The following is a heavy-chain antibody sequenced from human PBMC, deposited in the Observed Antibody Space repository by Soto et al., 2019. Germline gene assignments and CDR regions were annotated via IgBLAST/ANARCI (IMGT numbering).Heavy chain of an antibody. V-gene: IGHV3-30*18. D-gene: IGHD3-3*01. CDR1: GFTFNNYA. CDR3: AKVRTVFGVSRLYYGLDV. J-gene: IGHJ6*02. CDR2: ISYDGSKI. Sequence: QVHLMESGGGVVQPGRSLRLSCAASGFTFNNYAMNWVRQAPGKGLEWVAFISYDGSKIYNADSVKGRFTISRDNSKNTLYLQMNSLSVEDTALYYCAKVRTVFGVSRLYYGLDVWGQGTTVTVS.